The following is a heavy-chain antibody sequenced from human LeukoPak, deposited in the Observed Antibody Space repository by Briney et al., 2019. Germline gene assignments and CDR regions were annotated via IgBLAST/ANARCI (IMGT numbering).Heavy chain of an antibody. J-gene: IGHJ4*02. CDR3: TRETSSRYFDY. CDR1: GYTLTSYD. Sequence: ASVKVSCKASGYTLTSYDINWVRQATGQWLEWMGWMNPNSGRTGYAQNFQGRITITRNTSISTAYLELSSLRSDDTAVYYCTRETSSRYFDYWGQGTLVTVSS. CDR2: MNPNSGRT. V-gene: IGHV1-8*01.